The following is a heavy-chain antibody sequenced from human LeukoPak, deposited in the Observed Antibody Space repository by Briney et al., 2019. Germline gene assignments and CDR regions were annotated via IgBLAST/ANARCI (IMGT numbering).Heavy chain of an antibody. CDR3: ARCGDTAVPEGCDWFDP. Sequence: SETLSLTCTVSGGSISSYYWSWIRQPPGKGLEWIGYIYYSGSTNYNPSLKSRVTISVDTSKNQFSLKLSSVTAADTAVYYCARCGDTAVPEGCDWFDPWGQGTLVTVSS. D-gene: IGHD5-18*01. V-gene: IGHV4-59*01. CDR1: GGSISSYY. CDR2: IYYSGST. J-gene: IGHJ5*02.